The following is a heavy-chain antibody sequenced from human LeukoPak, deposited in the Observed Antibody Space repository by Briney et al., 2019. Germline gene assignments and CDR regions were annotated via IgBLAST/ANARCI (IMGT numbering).Heavy chain of an antibody. CDR3: ARYPYYDFWSGPRTDV. Sequence: GGSLRLSCAASGFTFSSYSMNWVRQAPGKGLEWVANIKQDGSEKYYVDSVRGRFTISRDNAKNSLYLQMNSLRAEDTAVYYCARYPYYDFWSGPRTDVWGQGTTVTVSS. CDR2: IKQDGSEK. D-gene: IGHD3-3*01. CDR1: GFTFSSYS. V-gene: IGHV3-7*01. J-gene: IGHJ6*02.